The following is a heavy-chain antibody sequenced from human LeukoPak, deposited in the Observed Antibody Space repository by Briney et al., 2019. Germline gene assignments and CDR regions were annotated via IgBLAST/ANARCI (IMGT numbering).Heavy chain of an antibody. Sequence: SVKVSCKASGGTFSSYAISWVRQAPGQGLEWMGRIIPILGIANYAQKFQGRVTMTRDTSTSTVYMELSGLRSEDTAVYHCAREVVLPAGDYYSGMDVWGQGTTVTVSS. CDR3: AREVVLPAGDYYSGMDV. V-gene: IGHV1-69*04. CDR2: IIPILGIA. D-gene: IGHD2/OR15-2a*01. CDR1: GGTFSSYA. J-gene: IGHJ6*02.